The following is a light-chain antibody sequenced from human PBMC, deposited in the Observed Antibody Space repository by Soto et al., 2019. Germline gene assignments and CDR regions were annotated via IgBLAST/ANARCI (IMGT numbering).Light chain of an antibody. CDR3: QQYGGSRWT. J-gene: IGKJ1*01. CDR2: GAS. V-gene: IGKV3D-15*01. CDR1: QSFSSN. Sequence: EIVMTQSPATLSVSPGERATLSCRASQSFSSNLAWYQQKPGQAPRLLIYGASTRATGIPARFSGSGSGTDFTLTISRLDPEDFAVYYCQQYGGSRWTFGQGTKVDIK.